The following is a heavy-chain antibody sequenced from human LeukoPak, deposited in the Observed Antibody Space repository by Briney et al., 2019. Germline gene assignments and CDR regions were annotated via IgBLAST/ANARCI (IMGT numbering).Heavy chain of an antibody. Sequence: GGSLRLSCAASGFTFSSYSMNWVRQAPGKGLEWVSSISSSSNYIYYADSVKGRFTISRDNAKNSLYLQMNSLRAEDTAVYYCARGWELLKGHDAFDIWGQGTMVTVSS. CDR2: ISSSSNYI. V-gene: IGHV3-21*01. CDR1: GFTFSSYS. J-gene: IGHJ3*02. D-gene: IGHD1-26*01. CDR3: ARGWELLKGHDAFDI.